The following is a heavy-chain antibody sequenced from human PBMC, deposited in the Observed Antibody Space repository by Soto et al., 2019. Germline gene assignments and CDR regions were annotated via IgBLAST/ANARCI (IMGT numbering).Heavy chain of an antibody. J-gene: IGHJ4*02. D-gene: IGHD6-13*01. CDR2: ITGGGAST. CDR3: AKGSAAARPYYFDY. CDR1: GFTFSRYA. Sequence: GGSLILSCAASGFTFSRYAMSWVRQAPGKGLEWVSAITGGGASTYYADSVKGRFTISRDNSKNTLSLQMNGLRAEDTAVYYCAKGSAAARPYYFDYWGQGALVTVSS. V-gene: IGHV3-23*01.